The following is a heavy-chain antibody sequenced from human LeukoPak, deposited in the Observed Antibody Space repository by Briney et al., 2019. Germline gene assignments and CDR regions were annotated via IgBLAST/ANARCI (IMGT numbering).Heavy chain of an antibody. Sequence: SETLSLTCTVSGGSISTYYWSWIRQPPGKGLEWIGYSYYSGGTYSNPSLKSRVTISVDTPKSQFSLKLSSVTAADTAVYYCARGRTPRNYYDTRGFYYYYMDVWGKGTTVTVSS. V-gene: IGHV4-59*12. CDR3: ARGRTPRNYYDTRGFYYYYMDV. CDR2: SYYSGGT. J-gene: IGHJ6*03. CDR1: GGSISTYY. D-gene: IGHD3-22*01.